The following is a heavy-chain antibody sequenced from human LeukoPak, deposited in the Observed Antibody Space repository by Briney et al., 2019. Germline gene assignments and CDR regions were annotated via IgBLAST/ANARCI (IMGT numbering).Heavy chain of an antibody. J-gene: IGHJ4*02. CDR3: AKDLERYYYDSSGRIGMFDY. CDR1: GFTFSSYG. Sequence: PPGGSLRLSCAASGFTFSSYGMHWVRQAPGKGLEWVAVISYDGSNKYYADSVKGRFTISRDNSKNTLYLQMNSLRAEDTAVYYCAKDLERYYYDSSGRIGMFDYWGQGTLVTVSS. V-gene: IGHV3-30*18. CDR2: ISYDGSNK. D-gene: IGHD3-22*01.